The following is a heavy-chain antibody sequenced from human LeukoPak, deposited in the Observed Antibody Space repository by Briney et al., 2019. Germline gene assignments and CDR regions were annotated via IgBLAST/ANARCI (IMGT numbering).Heavy chain of an antibody. D-gene: IGHD6-13*01. V-gene: IGHV1-46*01. J-gene: IGHJ4*02. CDR3: ARGGLASTSWYPLDY. CDR1: GYTFTSYY. Sequence: ASVKVSCKASGYTFTSYYIHWVRQAPGQGLEWMGIINTSSGSTSYAQKFQGRATMTRDMSTSTVYMELSSLTSEDTAVYYCARGGLASTSWYPLDYWGQGTLVTVSS. CDR2: INTSSGST.